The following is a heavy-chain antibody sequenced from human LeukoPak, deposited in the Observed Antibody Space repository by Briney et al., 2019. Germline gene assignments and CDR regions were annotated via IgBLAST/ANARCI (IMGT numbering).Heavy chain of an antibody. J-gene: IGHJ1*01. V-gene: IGHV4-31*03. Sequence: SETLSLTCTVSGGSISSGGYYWSWIRQHPGKGLEWIGYIYYSGSTYYNPSLKSRVTISVDTSKNQFSLKLSSVTAADTAVYYCASALSYGSGSYYNSEYFQHWGQGTLVTVSS. D-gene: IGHD3-10*01. CDR1: GGSISSGGYY. CDR3: ASALSYGSGSYYNSEYFQH. CDR2: IYYSGST.